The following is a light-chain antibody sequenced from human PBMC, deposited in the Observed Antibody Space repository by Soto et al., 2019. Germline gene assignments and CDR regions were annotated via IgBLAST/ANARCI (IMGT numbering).Light chain of an antibody. CDR2: GAS. V-gene: IGKV3-15*01. CDR3: QQYHNWPPIT. Sequence: DIVMTQSPATLSVAPGERVTFSCSASQGVSRKLAWYQHKPGQAPRLLIYGASTRATDVPARFSGSGSGTDFTLTISSLQSEDSAVYYCQQYHNWPPITFGQGTRLEI. CDR1: QGVSRK. J-gene: IGKJ5*01.